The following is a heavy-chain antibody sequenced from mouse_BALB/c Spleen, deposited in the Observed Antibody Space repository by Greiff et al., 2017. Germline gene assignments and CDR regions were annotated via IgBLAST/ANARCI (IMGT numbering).Heavy chain of an antibody. CDR1: GFNIKDTY. CDR2: IDPANGNT. V-gene: IGHV14-3*02. Sequence: EVQLQQSGAELVKPGASVKLSCTASGFNIKDTYMHWVKQRPEQGLEWIGRIDPANGNTKYDRKFQGKATITADTSSNTAYLQLSSLTSEDTAVYYCARGNYVAYWGQGTLVTVSA. CDR3: ARGNYVAY. J-gene: IGHJ3*01. D-gene: IGHD1-1*01.